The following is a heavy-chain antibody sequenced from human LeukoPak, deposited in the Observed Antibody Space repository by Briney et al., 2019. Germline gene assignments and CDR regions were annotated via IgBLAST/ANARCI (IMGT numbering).Heavy chain of an antibody. Sequence: TPVKVSSTASGYTFSGNYIHWVRQAPGQGLEWMGWINPSTGGTNYAQKFQGRVTMTRDTSISTSYMELSRLTSNDTAVYCWARDRGYYYYGMDVWGQGTLVTVSS. CDR2: INPSTGGT. V-gene: IGHV1-2*02. J-gene: IGHJ6*02. CDR1: GYTFSGNY. CDR3: ARDRGYYYYGMDV.